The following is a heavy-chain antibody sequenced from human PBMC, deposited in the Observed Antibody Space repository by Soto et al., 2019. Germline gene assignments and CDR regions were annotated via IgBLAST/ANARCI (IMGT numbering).Heavy chain of an antibody. J-gene: IGHJ4*02. Sequence: PSETLSLTCAVSNGSITANNWWSWVRQPPGKGLEWIGQIYHSGSTNYNPSLKSRVTISVDTSKNQFSLDLSSVTAADTAAYYCGVVVVPAAVHYWGQGTLVTVSS. V-gene: IGHV4-4*02. CDR1: NGSITANNW. CDR3: GVVVVPAAVHY. CDR2: IYHSGST. D-gene: IGHD2-2*01.